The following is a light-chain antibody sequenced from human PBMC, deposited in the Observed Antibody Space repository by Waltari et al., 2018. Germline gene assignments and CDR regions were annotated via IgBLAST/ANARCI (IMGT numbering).Light chain of an antibody. CDR2: KAS. V-gene: IGKV1-5*03. CDR1: QSISSW. CDR3: QQYNSNRT. Sequence: DIQMTQSPSPLSASVGDRVTITCRASQSISSWLDWYQQKPGKAPKLLIYKASSLESGVPSRFSGSGSGTEFTLTISSLQPDDFATYYCQQYNSNRTFGQGTKVEIK. J-gene: IGKJ1*01.